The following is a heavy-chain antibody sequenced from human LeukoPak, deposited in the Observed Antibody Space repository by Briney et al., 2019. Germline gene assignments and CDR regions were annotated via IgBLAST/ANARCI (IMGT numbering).Heavy chain of an antibody. CDR2: IYYSGST. CDR3: ARVTGGVFQFDP. Sequence: SETLSLTCTVSGGSISSGDYYWSWIRQPPGKGLEWIGYIYYSGSTYYNPSLKSRVTISVDTSKNQFSLKLSSATAADTAVYYCARVTGGVFQFDPWGQGTLVTVSS. D-gene: IGHD2-21*01. J-gene: IGHJ5*02. V-gene: IGHV4-30-4*01. CDR1: GGSISSGDYY.